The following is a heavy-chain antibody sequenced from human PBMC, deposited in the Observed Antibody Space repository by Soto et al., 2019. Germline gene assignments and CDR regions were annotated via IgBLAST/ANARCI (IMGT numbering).Heavy chain of an antibody. CDR1: GGSISSGGYY. Sequence: QVQLQESGPGLVKPSQTLSLTCTVSGGSISSGGYYWRWIRRHPGKGLEWIGYIYYSGSTYYNPSLKSRVTISVDTSKNQFSLKLSSVTAADTAVYYCARELWFGEFDSGWFDPWGQGTLVTVSS. J-gene: IGHJ5*02. CDR2: IYYSGST. CDR3: ARELWFGEFDSGWFDP. D-gene: IGHD3-10*01. V-gene: IGHV4-31*03.